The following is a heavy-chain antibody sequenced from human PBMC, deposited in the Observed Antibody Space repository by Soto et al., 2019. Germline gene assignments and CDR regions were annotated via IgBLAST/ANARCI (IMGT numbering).Heavy chain of an antibody. D-gene: IGHD3-10*01. J-gene: IGHJ6*02. V-gene: IGHV1-3*01. CDR2: INVGNGNT. Sequence: ASVKVSCKASGYTFTSYAMHWVRQAPGQRLEWMGWINVGNGNTKYSQKFQGRVTITRDTSASTAYMELSSLRSEDTAVYYCARDVTMVRGARAYYYGMDVWGQGTTVTVSS. CDR3: ARDVTMVRGARAYYYGMDV. CDR1: GYTFTSYA.